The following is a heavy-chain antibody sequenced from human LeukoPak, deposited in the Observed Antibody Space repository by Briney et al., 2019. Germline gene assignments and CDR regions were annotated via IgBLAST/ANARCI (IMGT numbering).Heavy chain of an antibody. D-gene: IGHD6-19*01. CDR3: AKEPIAVPGTFDY. Sequence: PGGSLRPSCAASGFTFSSYAMSWVRQAPGKGLEWVSTIIGSGGTTYYADSVKGRFTISRDNSKNTLYLQMYSLRAEDTALYYCAKEPIAVPGTFDYWGQGTLVTVSS. CDR1: GFTFSSYA. CDR2: IIGSGGTT. V-gene: IGHV3-23*01. J-gene: IGHJ4*02.